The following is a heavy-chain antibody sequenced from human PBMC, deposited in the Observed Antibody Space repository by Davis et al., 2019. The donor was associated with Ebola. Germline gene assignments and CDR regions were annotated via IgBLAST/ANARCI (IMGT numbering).Heavy chain of an antibody. CDR1: AITFSSYA. V-gene: IGHV3-23*01. CDR3: ARDGVGATNDY. D-gene: IGHD1-26*01. J-gene: IGHJ4*02. CDR2: ISGSGGNT. Sequence: GESLKISCADSAITFSSYAMTWVRQAPGKGLEWVSAISGSGGNTYYADSVKGRFTISRDNAKNSLYLQMNSLRDEDTAVYYCARDGVGATNDYWGQGTLVTVSS.